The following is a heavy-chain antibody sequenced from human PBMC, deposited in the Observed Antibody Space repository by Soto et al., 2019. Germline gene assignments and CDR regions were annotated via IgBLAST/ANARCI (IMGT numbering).Heavy chain of an antibody. CDR1: GGSISSGGYY. J-gene: IGHJ6*02. V-gene: IGHV4-31*03. CDR2: IYYSGST. Sequence: QVQLQESGPGLVKPSQTLSLTCTVSGGSISSGGYYWSWIRQHPGKGLEWIGYIYYSGSTYYNPSLKSRVTISVDTSKNQFSLKLSSVTAADTAVYYCARRGYDSSGYYLGYYYGMDVWGQGTTVTVSS. CDR3: ARRGYDSSGYYLGYYYGMDV. D-gene: IGHD3-22*01.